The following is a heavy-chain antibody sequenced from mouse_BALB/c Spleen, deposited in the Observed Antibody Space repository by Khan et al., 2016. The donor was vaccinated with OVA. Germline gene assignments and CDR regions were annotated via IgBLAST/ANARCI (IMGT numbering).Heavy chain of an antibody. Sequence: QVQLKESGPGLVAPSQSLSITCTVSGFSLSSNGVSWVRQPPGKGLEWLGVIWGDGSTNYHSTLKSSLIISKDNAKRQVFLKLNSLQTDDTATYYCAKFSPDYYSMGYWGQGTSVTGSS. CDR1: GFSLSSNG. J-gene: IGHJ4*01. CDR3: AKFSPDYYSMGY. V-gene: IGHV2-3*01. CDR2: IWGDGST.